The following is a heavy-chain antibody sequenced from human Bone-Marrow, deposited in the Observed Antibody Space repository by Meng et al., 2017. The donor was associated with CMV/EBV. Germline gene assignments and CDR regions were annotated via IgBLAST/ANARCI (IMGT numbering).Heavy chain of an antibody. D-gene: IGHD2-2*02. CDR1: GFTFWTHA. Sequence: GGSLRLSCAASGFTFWTHAMSWVRQAPGKGLEYVSTISRSGESTNYADSVKGRFTISRDNSKNSLYLQMNSLRAEDTAVYYCARDRYCSSTSCYNNYYYGMDVWGQGTTVTVSS. J-gene: IGHJ6*02. CDR3: ARDRYCSSTSCYNNYYYGMDV. V-gene: IGHV3-23*01. CDR2: ISRSGEST.